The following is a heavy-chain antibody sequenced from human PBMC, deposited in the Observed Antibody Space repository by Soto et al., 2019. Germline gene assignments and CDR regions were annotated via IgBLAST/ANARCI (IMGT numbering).Heavy chain of an antibody. CDR2: IWYDGSNK. Sequence: GGSLRLSCAASGFTFSSYGMHWVRQAPGKGLEWVAVIWYDGSNKYYADSVKGRFTISRDNSKNTLYLQMNSLRAEDTAVYYCAREGYCSGGSCYYDYWGQGTLVTVSS. V-gene: IGHV3-33*01. D-gene: IGHD2-15*01. CDR1: GFTFSSYG. J-gene: IGHJ4*02. CDR3: AREGYCSGGSCYYDY.